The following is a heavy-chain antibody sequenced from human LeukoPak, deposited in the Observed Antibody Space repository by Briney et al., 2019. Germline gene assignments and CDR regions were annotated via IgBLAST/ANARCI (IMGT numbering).Heavy chain of an antibody. CDR1: GFTFSSYS. CDR3: ARDQRRVIVVVPAASFDY. J-gene: IGHJ4*02. Sequence: PGGSLRLSCAASGFTFSSYSMNWVRQAPGKGLEWVSPISSSSSYIYYADSVKGRFTISRDNAKNSLYLQMNSLRAEDTAVYYCARDQRRVIVVVPAASFDYWGQGTLVTVSS. D-gene: IGHD2-2*01. CDR2: ISSSSSYI. V-gene: IGHV3-21*01.